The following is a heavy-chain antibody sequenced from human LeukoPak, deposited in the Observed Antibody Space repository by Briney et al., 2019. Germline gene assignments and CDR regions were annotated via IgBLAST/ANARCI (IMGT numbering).Heavy chain of an antibody. J-gene: IGHJ4*02. V-gene: IGHV3-33*01. CDR1: GVSLSSHG. Sequence: GGSLRLSCVVSGVSLSSHGMHWVRQAPGKRLEWLTFTWSDGRSEYYADSVKGRFSVSRDNSKNTVYLQIDSLRAEDTAVYYCARDRGNDYFDSWGQGTLVTVSS. CDR2: TWSDGRSE. CDR3: ARDRGNDYFDS.